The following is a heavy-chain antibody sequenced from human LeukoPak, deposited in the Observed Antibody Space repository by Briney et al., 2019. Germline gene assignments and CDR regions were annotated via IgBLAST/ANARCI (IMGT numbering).Heavy chain of an antibody. Sequence: VESLKISCKGSGYSFTSYWIGWVRQMPGKGLEWIGIIYPGDSDTRYSPSFQGQVTISADKSISTAYLQWSSLKASDTAMYYCARGAYYYGSGSYYNPYYYYMDVWGKGTTVTVSS. V-gene: IGHV5-51*01. J-gene: IGHJ6*03. D-gene: IGHD3-10*01. CDR2: IYPGDSDT. CDR1: GYSFTSYW. CDR3: ARGAYYYGSGSYYNPYYYYMDV.